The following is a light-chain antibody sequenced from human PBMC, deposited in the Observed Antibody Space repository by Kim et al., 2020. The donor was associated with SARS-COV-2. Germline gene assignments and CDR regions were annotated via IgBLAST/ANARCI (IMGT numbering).Light chain of an antibody. CDR1: QNVGSN. CDR2: GAS. Sequence: VSPGERATLSCRASQNVGSNLAWYQQKPGQAPRLLIYGASTRATGFPARSSGSGSGTEFTLTISSLQSEDFAVYYCQQYNEWPLTFGGGTKVEIK. J-gene: IGKJ4*01. V-gene: IGKV3-15*01. CDR3: QQYNEWPLT.